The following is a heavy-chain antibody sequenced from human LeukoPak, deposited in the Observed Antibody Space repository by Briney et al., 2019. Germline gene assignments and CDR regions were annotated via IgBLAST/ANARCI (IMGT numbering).Heavy chain of an antibody. CDR1: GGSFSGYY. J-gene: IGHJ5*02. Sequence: PSETLSLTCAVYGGSFSGYYWSWIRQPPGKGLEWIGYIYYSGSTNYNPSLKSRVTISVDTSQNQLSLKLTSVTAADTAVYYCARAGTTGTTWMNWFDPWGQGTLVTVSS. CDR2: IYYSGST. V-gene: IGHV4-59*01. D-gene: IGHD1-1*01. CDR3: ARAGTTGTTWMNWFDP.